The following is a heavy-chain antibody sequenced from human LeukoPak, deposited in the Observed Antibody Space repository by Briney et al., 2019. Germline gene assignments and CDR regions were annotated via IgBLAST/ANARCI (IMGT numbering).Heavy chain of an antibody. D-gene: IGHD1/OR15-1a*01. CDR1: GFTVSGNY. CDR3: ARDIRTLPGAFDI. V-gene: IGHV4-38-2*02. Sequence: GSLRLSCAVSGFTVSGNYMSWVRQAPGKGLEWIGSIYYSGSTYYNPSLKSRVTISVDTSKNQFSLKLSSVTAADTAVYYCARDIRTLPGAFDIWGQGTMVTVSS. CDR2: IYYSGST. J-gene: IGHJ3*02.